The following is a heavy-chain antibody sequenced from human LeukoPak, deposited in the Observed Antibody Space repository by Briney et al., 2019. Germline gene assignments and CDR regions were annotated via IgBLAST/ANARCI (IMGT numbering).Heavy chain of an antibody. CDR2: INPNSGGT. V-gene: IGHV1-2*02. CDR3: ARDTPRPVPRGFEY. Sequence: ASVKVSCKASGYTFTGYYMHWVRQAPGQGLEWMGWINPNSGGTNYAQKFQGRVTMTRDTSISTAYMELSRLRSDDTAVYCCARDTPRPVPRGFEYWGQGTLVTVSS. J-gene: IGHJ4*02. CDR1: GYTFTGYY.